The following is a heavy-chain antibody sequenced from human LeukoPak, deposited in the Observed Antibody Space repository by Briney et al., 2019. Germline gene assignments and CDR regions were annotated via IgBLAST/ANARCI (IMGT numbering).Heavy chain of an antibody. CDR2: INPNSGGT. CDR3: ARGRGEGYSYGRYYFDY. V-gene: IGHV1-2*02. CDR1: GYTFTGYY. D-gene: IGHD5-18*01. J-gene: IGHJ4*02. Sequence: GASVKVSCKASGYTFTGYYMHWVRQAPGQGLEWMGWINPNSGGTNYAQKFQGRVTMTRDTSISTAYMELSRLRFDDTAVYYCARGRGEGYSYGRYYFDYWGQGTLVTVSS.